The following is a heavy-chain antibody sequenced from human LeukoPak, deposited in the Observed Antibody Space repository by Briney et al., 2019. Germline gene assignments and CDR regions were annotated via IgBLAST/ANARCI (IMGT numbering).Heavy chain of an antibody. D-gene: IGHD1-26*01. CDR2: AYYTGRT. Sequence: SETLSLTCTVCGRPISSCHVRGLRQPPGEGLVGIGYAYYTGRTNYNPSLKSRVTISADTSKNQFSLRLSSVTPADTAVYYCARDRGVAATRGAFDIWGQGTMVTVSS. CDR3: ARDRGVAATRGAFDI. J-gene: IGHJ3*02. CDR1: GRPISSCH. V-gene: IGHV4-59*01.